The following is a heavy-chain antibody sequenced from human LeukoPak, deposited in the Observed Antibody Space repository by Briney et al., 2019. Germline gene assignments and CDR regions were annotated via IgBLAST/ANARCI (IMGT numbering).Heavy chain of an antibody. V-gene: IGHV3-7*01. D-gene: IGHD2-21*01. CDR3: ARFYCGVGICYSYYMDV. CDR2: IKQDGSDR. Sequence: GGPLRLSCTASGFTYSDYWMIWARQALGKALQWVTDIKQDGSDRFYVHSVKGRFTISRDNAKNSGYLQMNSLRAEDTAVYYCARFYCGVGICYSYYMDVWGKGSTVTVSS. CDR1: GFTYSDYW. J-gene: IGHJ6*03.